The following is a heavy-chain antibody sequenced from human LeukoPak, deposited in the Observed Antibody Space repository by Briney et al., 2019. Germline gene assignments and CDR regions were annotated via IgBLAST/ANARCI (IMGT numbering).Heavy chain of an antibody. CDR3: ARLHDYGGKNFDL. D-gene: IGHD4-23*01. Sequence: PSETLSLTCTVSGGSISSYYWSWIRQPPGKGLEWIGYMYYSGSTNYNPSFKSRVIISVDTSKNQFSLKVSSVTAAGTAVYYCARLHDYGGKNFDLWGRGTLVTVSS. CDR1: GGSISSYY. J-gene: IGHJ2*01. CDR2: MYYSGST. V-gene: IGHV4-59*01.